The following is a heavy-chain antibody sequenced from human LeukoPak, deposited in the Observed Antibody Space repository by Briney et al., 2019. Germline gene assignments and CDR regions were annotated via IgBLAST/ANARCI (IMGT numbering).Heavy chain of an antibody. CDR2: TYYRSRWFN. Sequence: SQTLSLTCAISGDSVSSNSAAWNCIRQSPSRGLEWLGRTYYRSRWFNEYAVSVKSRIAINPDTSKNQFSLQLNSVTPEDTAVYYCEREAFSGSYRRGLDVWGQGTTVTVSS. D-gene: IGHD1-26*01. J-gene: IGHJ6*02. CDR1: GDSVSSNSAA. CDR3: EREAFSGSYRRGLDV. V-gene: IGHV6-1*01.